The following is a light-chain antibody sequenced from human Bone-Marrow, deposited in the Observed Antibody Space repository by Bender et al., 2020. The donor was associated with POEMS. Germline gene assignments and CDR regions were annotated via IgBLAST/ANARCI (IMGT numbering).Light chain of an antibody. V-gene: IGLV3-10*01. J-gene: IGLJ3*02. CDR2: EDN. Sequence: SYEVTQPPSVSVSPGQTARITCSGDALPKKYAYWYQQKSGQAPVLVIYEDNKRPSGIPERFSGSSSGTMATLTISGAQVEDEADYYCYSTDSSGNHRVFGGGTKLTVL. CDR3: YSTDSSGNHRV. CDR1: ALPKKY.